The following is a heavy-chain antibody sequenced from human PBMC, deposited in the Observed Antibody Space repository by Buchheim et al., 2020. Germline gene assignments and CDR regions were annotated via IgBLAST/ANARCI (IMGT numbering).Heavy chain of an antibody. CDR3: ARDVPHNWFDP. CDR1: GFTFGNSW. CDR2: SDSDGSSA. J-gene: IGHJ5*02. Sequence: EVQLLESGGGLVQPGGSLRLSCVASGFTFGNSWMHWVRQAPGKGLVWVSRSDSDGSSAFYADSVKGRFTMSRDNGKNTLYLQMNSLRAEDTAVYYCARDVPHNWFDPWGQGTL. V-gene: IGHV3-74*01.